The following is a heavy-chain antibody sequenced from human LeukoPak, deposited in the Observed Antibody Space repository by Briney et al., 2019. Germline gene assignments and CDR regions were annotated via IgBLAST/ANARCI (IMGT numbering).Heavy chain of an antibody. CDR1: GGSISNGGYY. Sequence: PSETLSLTCTVSGGSISNGGYYWSWVRQHPGKGLEWIGSIFGSGSTYYNPSLKSRLTISVDTSKNLFSLKLTSVIAADTAVYYCARDFTGGTFGSWGQGTMVSVSS. J-gene: IGHJ3*02. D-gene: IGHD3-16*01. CDR3: ARDFTGGTFGS. V-gene: IGHV4-31*03. CDR2: IFGSGST.